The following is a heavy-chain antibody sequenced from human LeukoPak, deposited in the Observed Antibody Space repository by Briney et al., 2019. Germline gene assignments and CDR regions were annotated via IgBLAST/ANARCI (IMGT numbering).Heavy chain of an antibody. CDR1: GGSISSSSYY. CDR3: ARHRYYNIVTDNWFDP. CDR2: MYHSGST. Sequence: ASETLSLTCTVSGGSISSSSYYWGWIRQPPGKGLEWIGSMYHSGSTYYNPSRKSRATTSVETSKNQFSLELSSVTAADTAVYYCARHRYYNIVTDNWFDPCGQGTLVTVSS. V-gene: IGHV4-39*01. D-gene: IGHD3-9*01. J-gene: IGHJ5*02.